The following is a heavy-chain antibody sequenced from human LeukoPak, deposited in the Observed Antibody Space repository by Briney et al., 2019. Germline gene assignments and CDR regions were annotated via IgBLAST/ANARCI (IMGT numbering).Heavy chain of an antibody. V-gene: IGHV3-23*01. CDR2: ISGRGGST. CDR1: GFTFSSYA. CDR3: AKSDTYYYDSSGDYFDY. D-gene: IGHD3-22*01. J-gene: IGHJ4*02. Sequence: GGSLRLSCAASGFTFSSYAMNWVRQAPGEGLEWVSAISGRGGSTYYAASVTGRFTISRDNSKNTLYLQMNSLRAEDTAVYYCAKSDTYYYDSSGDYFDYWGQGTLVTVSS.